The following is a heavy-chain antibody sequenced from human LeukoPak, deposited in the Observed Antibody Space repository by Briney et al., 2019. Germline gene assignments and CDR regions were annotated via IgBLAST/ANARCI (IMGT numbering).Heavy chain of an antibody. J-gene: IGHJ3*02. D-gene: IGHD3-10*01. CDR1: GYTFTGYY. CDR3: ARLPYTMVRGVDDAFDI. CDR2: INPNSGGT. V-gene: IGHV1-2*02. Sequence: ASVKVSCNASGYTFTGYYMHWVRQAPGQGLEWMGWINPNSGGTNYAQKFQGRVTLTRDTSISTAYMELSRLRSDDTAVYYCARLPYTMVRGVDDAFDIWGQGTMVTVSS.